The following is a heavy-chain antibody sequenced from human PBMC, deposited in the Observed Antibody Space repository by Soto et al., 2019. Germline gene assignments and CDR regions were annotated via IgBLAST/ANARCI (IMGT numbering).Heavy chain of an antibody. CDR3: ARDDLFDDNGLAH. V-gene: IGHV3-33*01. CDR1: GFSFRTHG. CDR2: IVNDGSEQ. D-gene: IGHD3-9*01. J-gene: IGHJ5*02. Sequence: QVQLVESGGGVVRPGGSLRLSCTATGFSFRTHGMHWVGQAPGKGLEGVAVIVNDGSEQGHPDSVEGRLTISRDNDRNILSLQMTNLRAKDPARYYCARDDLFDDNGLAHWGQGTLVTVSS.